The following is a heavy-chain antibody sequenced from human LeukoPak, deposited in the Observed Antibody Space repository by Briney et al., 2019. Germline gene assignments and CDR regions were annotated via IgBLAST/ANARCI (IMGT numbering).Heavy chain of an antibody. V-gene: IGHV4-61*10. Sequence: PSETLSLTCTVSGGSISSGSYYWSWIRQPAGKGLEWIGYVSYSGSTNYNPSLKSRLTISIDTSETQFSLKMTSVTAADTAVYYCASQGSDSGWFYFWGQGTLVTVSS. J-gene: IGHJ4*02. CDR1: GGSISSGSYY. CDR3: ASQGSDSGWFYF. D-gene: IGHD6-19*01. CDR2: VSYSGST.